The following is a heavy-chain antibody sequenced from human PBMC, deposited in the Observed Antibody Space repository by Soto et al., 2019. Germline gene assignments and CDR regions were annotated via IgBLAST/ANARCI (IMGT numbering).Heavy chain of an antibody. CDR3: ARMGDIVVVVAASDAFDI. J-gene: IGHJ3*02. Sequence: QVQLQESGPGLVKPSQTLSLTCTVSGGSISSGGYYWSWIRQHPGKGLEWIGAIYYSGSTYYNPSLKSRVTRSVDTSKNQSARKLSSVTAADTAVYYCARMGDIVVVVAASDAFDIWGQGTMVTVSS. CDR2: IYYSGST. CDR1: GGSISSGGYY. D-gene: IGHD2-15*01. V-gene: IGHV4-31*03.